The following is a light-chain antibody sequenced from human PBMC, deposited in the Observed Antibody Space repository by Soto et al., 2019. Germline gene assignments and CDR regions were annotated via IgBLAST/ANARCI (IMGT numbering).Light chain of an antibody. CDR3: QQYHNWPWT. V-gene: IGKV3-15*01. J-gene: IGKJ1*01. Sequence: ERVMTQSPATLSVSPGDRATLSCRASQSVSTNLAWYQQKPGQAPRLLIQAASTRATGIPARFSGSGSGTEFTLTISSLQSEYFAVYYCQQYHNWPWTFGQGTDVKI. CDR2: AAS. CDR1: QSVSTN.